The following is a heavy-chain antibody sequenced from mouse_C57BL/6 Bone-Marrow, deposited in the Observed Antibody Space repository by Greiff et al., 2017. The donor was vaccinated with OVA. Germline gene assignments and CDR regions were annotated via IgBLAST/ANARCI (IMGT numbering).Heavy chain of an antibody. Sequence: VQLQQSGAELVKPGDSVKISCKASGYAFSSYWMNWVKQRPGKGLEWIGQIYPGDGDTNYNGKFKGKATLTADKSSSTAYMQLSSLTSEDSAVYFCARGDDYDWFAYWGQGTLVTVSA. V-gene: IGHV1-80*01. CDR3: ARGDDYDWFAY. J-gene: IGHJ3*01. CDR1: GYAFSSYW. D-gene: IGHD2-4*01. CDR2: IYPGDGDT.